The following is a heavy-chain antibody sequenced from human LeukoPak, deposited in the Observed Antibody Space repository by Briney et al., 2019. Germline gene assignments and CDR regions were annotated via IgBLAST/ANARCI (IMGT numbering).Heavy chain of an antibody. CDR3: ARHQGGGRFLEWIPFDP. D-gene: IGHD3-3*01. CDR1: GGSISSSSYY. Sequence: SETLSLTCTVSGGSISSSSYYWGWIRQPPGKGLEWIGSIYYSGSTYYNPSLKSRVTISVDTSKNQFSLKLNSVTAADTAVYYCARHQGGGRFLEWIPFDPWGQGTRVTVSS. CDR2: IYYSGST. J-gene: IGHJ5*02. V-gene: IGHV4-39*01.